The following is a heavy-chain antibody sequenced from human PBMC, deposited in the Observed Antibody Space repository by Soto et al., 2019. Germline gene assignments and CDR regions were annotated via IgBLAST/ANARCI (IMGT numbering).Heavy chain of an antibody. D-gene: IGHD3-16*01. J-gene: IGHJ3*02. CDR1: GYTFTSSY. CDR3: ARDKGGAEAFDI. Sequence: ASVKVSCKASGYTFTSSYLHWVRQAPGQGLEWMAIINPSGGSPSFAQKFQGRVTMTRDTSTSTVYMELSSLRSEDTAVYYCARDKGGAEAFDIWGQGTMVTVSS. CDR2: INPSGGSP. V-gene: IGHV1-46*01.